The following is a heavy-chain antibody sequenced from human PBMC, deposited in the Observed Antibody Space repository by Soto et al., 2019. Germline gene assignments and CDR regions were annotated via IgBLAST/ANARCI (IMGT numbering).Heavy chain of an antibody. CDR1: GYTFSNYG. CDR3: ARVVPGAEAWFGP. J-gene: IGHJ5*02. CDR2: ISLYSDGT. V-gene: IGHV1-18*01. Sequence: QVQLVQSGGEVKRPGASVKVSCKTSGYTFSNYGITWVRQAPGQPLEWLGGISLYSDGTNYAQKFQGRFSMTTDTSTTTASMELRSLRSDDTAVYYCARVVPGAEAWFGPWGQGTLVTVSS. D-gene: IGHD2-2*01.